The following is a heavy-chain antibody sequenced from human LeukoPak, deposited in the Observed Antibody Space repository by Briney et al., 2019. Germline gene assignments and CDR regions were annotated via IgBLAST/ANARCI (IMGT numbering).Heavy chain of an antibody. CDR2: IYYSGST. CDR1: GGSISSGGYY. CDR3: ARSVYSTNVDS. V-gene: IGHV4-31*03. J-gene: IGHJ4*02. D-gene: IGHD6-13*01. Sequence: SETLSLTCTVSGGSISSGGYYWSWIRQHPGKGLEWIGYIYYSGSTYFNPSLKSRVTISVDTSKNQFSLKLSSVTASDTAVYYCARSVYSTNVDSWGQGTLVTVSS.